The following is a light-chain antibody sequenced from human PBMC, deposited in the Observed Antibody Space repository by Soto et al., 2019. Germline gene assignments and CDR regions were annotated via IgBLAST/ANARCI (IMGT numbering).Light chain of an antibody. CDR3: QSYDISLSGWV. V-gene: IGLV1-40*01. CDR1: SSNIGAGYD. J-gene: IGLJ3*02. CDR2: GNS. Sequence: QSVLTQPPSVSGAPGQRVTISCTGSSSNIGAGYDVHWYQQIPGTAPKLLIYGNSNRPSGVPDRFSGSKSGTSASLAITGLRAEDEADYYCQSYDISLSGWVFGGGTKLTVL.